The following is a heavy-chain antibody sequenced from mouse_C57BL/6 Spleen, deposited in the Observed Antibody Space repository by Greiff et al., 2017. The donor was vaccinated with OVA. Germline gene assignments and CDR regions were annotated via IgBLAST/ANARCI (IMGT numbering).Heavy chain of an antibody. CDR1: GYAFSSYW. Sequence: VQLQQSGAALVKPGASVKISCKSSGYAFSSYWMNWVKQRPGKGLEWLGQIYPGDGDTNYTGKFKGKDTLTTDKSSSTAYMQLSSLTSEDSAVYVCAREGNYHDYWGQGTTLTVSS. V-gene: IGHV1-80*01. J-gene: IGHJ2*01. CDR2: IYPGDGDT. CDR3: AREGNYHDY. D-gene: IGHD1-1*01.